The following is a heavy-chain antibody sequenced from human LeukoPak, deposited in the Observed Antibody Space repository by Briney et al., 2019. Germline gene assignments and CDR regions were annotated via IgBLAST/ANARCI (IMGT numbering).Heavy chain of an antibody. CDR1: GYTFTSYG. Sequence: ASVTVSCKASGYTFTSYGISWVRQAPGQGLEWMGWISAYNGNTNYAQKLQGRVTMTTDTSTSTAYMELRSLRSDDTAVYYCAREGAFKLELRPYYYYMDVWGKGTTVTVSS. CDR3: AREGAFKLELRPYYYYMDV. V-gene: IGHV1-18*01. CDR2: ISAYNGNT. D-gene: IGHD1-7*01. J-gene: IGHJ6*03.